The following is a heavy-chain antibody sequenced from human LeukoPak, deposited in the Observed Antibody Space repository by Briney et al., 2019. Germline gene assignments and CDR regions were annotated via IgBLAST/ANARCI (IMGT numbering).Heavy chain of an antibody. D-gene: IGHD3-10*01. Sequence: PSETLSLTCTVSGGSISSSSYYWGRIRQPPGKGLDWIGSSYYSGSTHYNPSLKSRVTISVDTSKHQFSLNLRAVTAADTALYYCARGWYASRSYSPPGEWGEGPLVSVPS. CDR1: GGSISSSSYY. CDR2: SYYSGST. CDR3: ARGWYASRSYSPPGE. J-gene: IGHJ4*02. V-gene: IGHV4-39*01.